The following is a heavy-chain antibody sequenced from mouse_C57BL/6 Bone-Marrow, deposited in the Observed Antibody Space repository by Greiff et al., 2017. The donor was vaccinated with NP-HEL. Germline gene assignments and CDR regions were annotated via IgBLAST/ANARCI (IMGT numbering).Heavy chain of an antibody. V-gene: IGHV6-6*01. CDR2: IRNNANNHAT. J-gene: IGHJ2*01. CDR1: GFTFSDAW. CDR3: TRIDGYYLHY. Sequence: EVKLMESRGGLVQPGGSMKLSCAASGFTFSDAWMDWVRQSPEKGLEWVAEIRNNANNHATYYAESVKGRFTISRDDSKSSVYLQMNSLRAEDAVIYYCTRIDGYYLHYWGQGTTLTVSS. D-gene: IGHD2-3*01.